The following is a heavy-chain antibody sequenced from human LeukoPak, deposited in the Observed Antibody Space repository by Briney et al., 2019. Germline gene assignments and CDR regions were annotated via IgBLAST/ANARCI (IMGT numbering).Heavy chain of an antibody. J-gene: IGHJ5*02. CDR1: GGSFSGYY. Sequence: PSETLSLTCAVYGGSFSGYYWSWIRQPPGKGMEWIGEINHSGSTNYNPSTKSRVTISVDTSKNQFSLKLSSVTAADTAVYYCARGGPGYCSSTSCYISRSNWFDPWGQGTLVTVSS. D-gene: IGHD2-2*02. CDR3: ARGGPGYCSSTSCYISRSNWFDP. V-gene: IGHV4-34*01. CDR2: INHSGST.